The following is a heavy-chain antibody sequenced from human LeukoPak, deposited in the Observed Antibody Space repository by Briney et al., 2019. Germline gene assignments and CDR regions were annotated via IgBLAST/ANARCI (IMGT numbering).Heavy chain of an antibody. D-gene: IGHD3-10*01. CDR1: GGSISSYY. Sequence: SETLSLTCTVSGGSISSYYWSCIRQPPGKGLEWIGYIYYSGSTNYNPSLKSRVTISVDTSKNQFSLKLSSVTAADTAVYYCARGSYGSGSYHYWGQGTLVTVSS. J-gene: IGHJ4*02. CDR3: ARGSYGSGSYHY. CDR2: IYYSGST. V-gene: IGHV4-59*01.